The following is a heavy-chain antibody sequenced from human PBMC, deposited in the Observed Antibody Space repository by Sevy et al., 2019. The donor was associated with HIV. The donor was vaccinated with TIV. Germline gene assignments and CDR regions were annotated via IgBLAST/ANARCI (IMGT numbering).Heavy chain of an antibody. V-gene: IGHV3-30*18. CDR1: GFTFSSYG. D-gene: IGHD1-26*01. CDR3: AKGASGSYLDAFDI. Sequence: GESLKISCAASGFTFSSYGMHWVRQAPGKGLEWVAVISYDGSNKYYADSVKGRFTISRDNSKNTRYLQMNSLRAEDTAVYYCAKGASGSYLDAFDIWGQGTMVTVSS. J-gene: IGHJ3*02. CDR2: ISYDGSNK.